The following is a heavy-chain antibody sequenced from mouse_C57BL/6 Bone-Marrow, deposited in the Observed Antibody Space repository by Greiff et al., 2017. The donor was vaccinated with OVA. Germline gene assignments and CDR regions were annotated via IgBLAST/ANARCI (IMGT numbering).Heavy chain of an antibody. V-gene: IGHV5-17*01. CDR1: GFTFSDYG. Sequence: VQLQQSGGGLVKPGGSLKLSCAASGFTFSDYGMHWVRQAPEKGLEWVAYISSGSSTIYYADTVKGRFTISRDNAKNTLFLQMNSLRSEDTAMYYCASGRLRQVDYWGQGTTLTVSS. CDR2: ISSGSSTI. J-gene: IGHJ2*01. CDR3: ASGRLRQVDY. D-gene: IGHD2-4*01.